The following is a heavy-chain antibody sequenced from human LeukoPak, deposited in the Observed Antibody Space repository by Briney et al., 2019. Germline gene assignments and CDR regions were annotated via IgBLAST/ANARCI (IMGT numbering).Heavy chain of an antibody. CDR2: ISAYNGNT. CDR3: AREKNVLLWFGEVEEHPRYYYYGMDV. J-gene: IGHJ6*02. CDR1: GGTFISYA. Sequence: ASVKVSCKASGGTFISYAISWVRQAPGQGLEWMGWISAYNGNTNYAQKLQGRVTMTTDTSTSTAYMELRSLRSDDTAVYYCAREKNVLLWFGEVEEHPRYYYYGMDVWGQGTTVTVSS. D-gene: IGHD3-10*01. V-gene: IGHV1-18*01.